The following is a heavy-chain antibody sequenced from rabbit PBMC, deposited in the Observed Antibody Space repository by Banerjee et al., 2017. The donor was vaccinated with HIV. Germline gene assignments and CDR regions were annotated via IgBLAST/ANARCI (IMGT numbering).Heavy chain of an antibody. CDR1: GFTISSSYW. J-gene: IGHJ6*01. D-gene: IGHD1-1*01. CDR3: ARVASSSGYRYYGMDL. Sequence: QSLEESGGDLVKPGASLTLTCTVSGFTISSSYWICWVRQAPGKGLEWIAYIYPDYGNTDYASWVNGRFTISLDNAQKTVFLQMTSLTAADTATYFCARVASSSGYRYYGMDLWGPGTLVTVS. V-gene: IGHV1S40*01. CDR2: IYPDYGNT.